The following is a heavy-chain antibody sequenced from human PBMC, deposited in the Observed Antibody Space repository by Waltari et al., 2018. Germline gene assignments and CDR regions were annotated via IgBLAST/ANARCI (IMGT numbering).Heavy chain of an antibody. J-gene: IGHJ3*02. V-gene: IGHV4-59*01. CDR3: AREIYCSGGSCYSNAFDI. D-gene: IGHD2-15*01. CDR1: GGSISSYY. CDR2: IYYSGST. Sequence: QVQLQESGPGLVKPSETLSLTCTVSGGSISSYYWSWIRQPPGKGLEWIGYIYYSGSTNYNPSLKSRVTISVDTSKNQFSLKLSSVTAADTAVYYCAREIYCSGGSCYSNAFDIWGQGTMVTVSS.